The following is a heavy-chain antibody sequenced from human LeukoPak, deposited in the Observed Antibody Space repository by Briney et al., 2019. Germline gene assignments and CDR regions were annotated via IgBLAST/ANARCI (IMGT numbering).Heavy chain of an antibody. CDR1: GYTFTGYY. Sequence: ASVKVSCTASGYTFTGYYMHWVRQAPGQGLEWMGRINPNSGGTNYAQKFQGRVTMTRDTSISTAYMELSRLRSDDTAVYYCARWGYGDYVYGDYWGQGTLVTVSS. J-gene: IGHJ4*02. CDR2: INPNSGGT. V-gene: IGHV1-2*06. D-gene: IGHD4-17*01. CDR3: ARWGYGDYVYGDY.